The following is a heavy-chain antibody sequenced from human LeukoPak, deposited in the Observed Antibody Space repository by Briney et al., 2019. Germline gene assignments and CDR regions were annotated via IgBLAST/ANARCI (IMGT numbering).Heavy chain of an antibody. CDR3: ARDRCGDGFAHFDY. CDR2: ITPGGGT. J-gene: IGHJ4*02. D-gene: IGHD5-24*01. CDR1: GYTFTNYA. V-gene: IGHV1-2*02. Sequence: ASVKVSCKASGYTFTNYAMHWVRQAPGQGLEWMGWITPGGGTNYPQKFQGRVAITWDTSITTAYMDLSRLTSDDTAVYYCARDRCGDGFAHFDYWGQGALVTVSS.